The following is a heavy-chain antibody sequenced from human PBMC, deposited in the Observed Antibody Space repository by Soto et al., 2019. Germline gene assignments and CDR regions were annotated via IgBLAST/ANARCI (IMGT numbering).Heavy chain of an antibody. CDR3: AHLTRGECDMGRLWEKFDY. V-gene: IGHV2-5*02. CDR2: IFWDEDE. CDR1: GFSLSTNRMA. Sequence: QITLKESGPTLVKPTQTLTLTCTFSGFSLSTNRMAVGWFRQPPGEALEWLALIFWDEDERYKPSLRSRLTIAEDMSKTQVVLTMTDMVPVDTATYYCAHLTRGECDMGRLWEKFDYWGQGILVTVSS. D-gene: IGHD2-21*01. J-gene: IGHJ4*02.